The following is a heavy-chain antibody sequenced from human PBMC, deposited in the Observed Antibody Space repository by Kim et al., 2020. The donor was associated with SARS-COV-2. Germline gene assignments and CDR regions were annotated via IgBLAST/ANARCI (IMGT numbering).Heavy chain of an antibody. J-gene: IGHJ5*02. CDR1: GGSFSGYY. CDR3: ARGLNYGGANWFDP. V-gene: IGHV4-34*01. Sequence: SETLSLTCAVYGGSFSGYYWSWIRQPPGKGLEWIGEINHRGSTNYNPSLKSRVTISVDTSKNQFSLKLSSVTAADTAVYYCARGLNYGGANWFDPWGQGTLVTVSS. D-gene: IGHD3-10*01. CDR2: INHRGST.